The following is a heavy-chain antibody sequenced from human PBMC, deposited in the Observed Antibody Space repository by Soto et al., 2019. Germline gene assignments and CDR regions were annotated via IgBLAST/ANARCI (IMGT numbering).Heavy chain of an antibody. CDR2: VDWDDDK. CDR3: ARMFHCSGGSCQFDY. V-gene: IGHV2-70*04. Sequence: SGPTLVNPTQTPTLTCSFSGFSLSTSGMRVSWIRQPPGKPLEWLARVDWDDDKFYNTSLKTRPTISKDSSKNQLVLTMTNMDPLDTATYYCARMFHCSGGSCQFDYWGQRSLVTFSS. CDR1: GFSLSTSGMR. J-gene: IGHJ4*02. D-gene: IGHD2-15*01.